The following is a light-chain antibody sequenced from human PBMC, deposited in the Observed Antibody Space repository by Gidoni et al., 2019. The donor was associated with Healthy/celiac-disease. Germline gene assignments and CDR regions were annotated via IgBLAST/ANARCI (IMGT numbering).Light chain of an antibody. J-gene: IGKJ3*01. CDR1: QSVSSY. V-gene: IGKV3-11*01. Sequence: EIVLPQSPATLSLSPGERATLSCRASQSVSSYLAWYQQKPGQAPRLLIYDASNRATGIPARFSGSGSGTDFTLTISILEPEDFAVYYCQQRSNWPPLFTFGPGTKVDIK. CDR2: DAS. CDR3: QQRSNWPPLFT.